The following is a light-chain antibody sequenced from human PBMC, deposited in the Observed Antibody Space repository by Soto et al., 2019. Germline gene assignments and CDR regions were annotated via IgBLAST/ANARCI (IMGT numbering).Light chain of an antibody. CDR1: QSVSSR. J-gene: IGKJ5*01. CDR2: GAS. Sequence: EIVLTQSPGTLSLSPGERATLSCRASQSVSSRLAWYQQRPGQAPRLLISGASSRATGIPDRFSGSVSGSDFILTINRLEPEDFAVFYCQHYDSLPITFGQGTRLEI. CDR3: QHYDSLPIT. V-gene: IGKV3-20*01.